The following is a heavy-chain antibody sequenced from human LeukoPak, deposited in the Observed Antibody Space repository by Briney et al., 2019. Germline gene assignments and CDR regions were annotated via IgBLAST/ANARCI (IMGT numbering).Heavy chain of an antibody. J-gene: IGHJ3*02. D-gene: IGHD3-9*01. CDR2: INPNSGGT. CDR3: ARDVEVGCDYDTLTGLPITDAFDI. CDR1: GYTFTGYY. Sequence: ASVKVSCKASGYTFTGYYMHWVRQAPGQGLEWMGWINPNSGGTNYAQKFQGRVTMTRDTSISTAYMELSRLRSDDTAVYYCARDVEVGCDYDTLTGLPITDAFDIWGQGTMATVSS. V-gene: IGHV1-2*02.